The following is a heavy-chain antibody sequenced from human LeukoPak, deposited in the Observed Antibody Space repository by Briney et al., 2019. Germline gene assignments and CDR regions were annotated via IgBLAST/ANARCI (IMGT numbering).Heavy chain of an antibody. CDR1: GGSISSGGYY. D-gene: IGHD4-11*01. J-gene: IGHJ4*02. CDR3: ARVEWTGTNY. Sequence: PSQTLSLACTVSGGSISSGGYYWSWIRQPPGKGLEWIGYIYHSGSTYYNPSLKSRVTISVDRSKNQFSLKLSSVTAADTAVYYCARVEWTGTNYWGQGTLVTVSS. CDR2: IYHSGST. V-gene: IGHV4-30-2*01.